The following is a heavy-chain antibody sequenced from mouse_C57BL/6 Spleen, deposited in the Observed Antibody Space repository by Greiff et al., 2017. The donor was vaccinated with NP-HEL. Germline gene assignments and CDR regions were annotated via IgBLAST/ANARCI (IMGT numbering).Heavy chain of an antibody. Sequence: EAKLMESEGGLVQPGSSMKLSCTASGFTFSDYYMAWVRQVPEKGLEWVANINYDGSSTYYLDSLKSRFIISRDNAKNILYLQMSSLKSEDTATYYCAREYDYPYFDYWGQGTTLTVSS. CDR1: GFTFSDYY. D-gene: IGHD2-4*01. CDR2: INYDGSST. CDR3: AREYDYPYFDY. V-gene: IGHV5-16*01. J-gene: IGHJ2*01.